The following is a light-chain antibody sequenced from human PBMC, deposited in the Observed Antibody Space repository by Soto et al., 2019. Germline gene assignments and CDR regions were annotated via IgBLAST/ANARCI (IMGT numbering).Light chain of an antibody. J-gene: IGKJ1*01. Sequence: ETVMTQSPATLSVSPGEGATVSCRASHSVATNLAWYQQKPGQAPRLLIYGASTRVTDIPARFSGSGFGTEFTLTISSLQSEDFAVYYCQQYNYWPRTFGQGTKVEIK. CDR3: QQYNYWPRT. CDR2: GAS. CDR1: HSVATN. V-gene: IGKV3-15*01.